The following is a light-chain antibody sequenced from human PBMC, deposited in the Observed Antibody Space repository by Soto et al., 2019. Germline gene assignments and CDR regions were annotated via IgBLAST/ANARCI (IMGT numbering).Light chain of an antibody. CDR2: EVS. CDR1: STDVGVYNH. Sequence: QSVLTQPASVSGSPGQSITISCTGTSTDVGVYNHVSWFQQHPGKAPKLLIYEVSNRPSGVSNRFSGSKSGNTASLTISGLQAEDEADYYCSSYSTSTTWVFGGGTKLTVL. V-gene: IGLV2-14*01. J-gene: IGLJ3*02. CDR3: SSYSTSTTWV.